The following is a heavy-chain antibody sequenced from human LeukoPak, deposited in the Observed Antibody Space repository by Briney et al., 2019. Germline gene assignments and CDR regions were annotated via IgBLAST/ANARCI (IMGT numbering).Heavy chain of an antibody. Sequence: GESLKISCKASGYSFTTLWIGWVRQTPQEGLEWMGFIYPGDSQIKYSSSFQGQVTISVDKSISTAYLQWSSLKASDTAIYYCARHVASSTWSTFDYWGQGTPVTVSS. CDR3: ARHVASSTWSTFDY. V-gene: IGHV5-51*01. CDR1: GYSFTTLW. D-gene: IGHD6-13*01. J-gene: IGHJ4*02. CDR2: IYPGDSQI.